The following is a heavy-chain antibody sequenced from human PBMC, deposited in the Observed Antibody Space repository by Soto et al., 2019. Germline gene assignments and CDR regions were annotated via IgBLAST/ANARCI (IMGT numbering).Heavy chain of an antibody. J-gene: IGHJ5*02. V-gene: IGHV3-74*01. CDR2: INSDGSST. CDR3: ARDRITIFGVVIHNWFDP. D-gene: IGHD3-3*01. Sequence: GGSLRLSCAASGFTFSSYWMHWVRQAPGKGLVWVSRINSDGSSTSYADSVKGRFTISRDNAKNTLYLQMNSMRAEDTAVYYCARDRITIFGVVIHNWFDPWGPGTLLTVSS. CDR1: GFTFSSYW.